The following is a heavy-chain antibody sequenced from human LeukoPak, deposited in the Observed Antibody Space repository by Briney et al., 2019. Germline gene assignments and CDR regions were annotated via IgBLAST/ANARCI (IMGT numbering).Heavy chain of an antibody. Sequence: GGSLRPSCAASGFTFSDYYMSWIRQAPGKGLEWVSYISDSGSTIYYADSVKGRFTISRDNAKNSLYLQMNSLRAEDTAVYYCARDRLGDYDSSGYYDNWGQGTLVTVSS. CDR3: ARDRLGDYDSSGYYDN. D-gene: IGHD3-22*01. V-gene: IGHV3-11*01. CDR2: ISDSGSTI. CDR1: GFTFSDYY. J-gene: IGHJ4*02.